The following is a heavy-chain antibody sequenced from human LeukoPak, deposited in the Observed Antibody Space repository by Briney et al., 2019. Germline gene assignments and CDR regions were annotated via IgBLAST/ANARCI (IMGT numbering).Heavy chain of an antibody. CDR1: GGTFSSYA. CDR2: IIPIFGTA. V-gene: IGHV1-69*06. D-gene: IGHD5-12*01. Sequence: ASVKVSCKASGGTFSSYAISWVRQAPGQGLEWMGGIIPIFGTANYAQKFQGRVTITADKSTSTAYMELSSLRSEDTAVYYCARGPSGYDFSLVGYYYYMDVWGKGTTVTVSS. CDR3: ARGPSGYDFSLVGYYYYMDV. J-gene: IGHJ6*03.